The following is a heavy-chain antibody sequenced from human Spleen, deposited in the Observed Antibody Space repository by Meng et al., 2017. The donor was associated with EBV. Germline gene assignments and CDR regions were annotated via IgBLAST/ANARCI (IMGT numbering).Heavy chain of an antibody. V-gene: IGHV3-74*03. CDR3: SRDLVGSEDY. D-gene: IGHD2-8*02. CDR1: DFSLRSYW. J-gene: IGHJ4*02. Sequence: ECGGDVFQQGRSLRFSCVEADFSLRSYWIHPARQAPGKGPVWVSRLKEHATITTYADSVKRPFTISRENDKNTLYLQMNSLRVEDTAVYYCSRDLVGSEDYWGPGTLVTVSS. CDR2: LKEHATIT.